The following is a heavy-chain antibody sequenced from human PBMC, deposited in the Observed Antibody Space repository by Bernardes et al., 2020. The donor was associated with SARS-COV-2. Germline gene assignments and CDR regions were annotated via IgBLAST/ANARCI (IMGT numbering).Heavy chain of an antibody. Sequence: GGSLRLSCAASGFTFSDYYMSWIRQAPGKGLEWVSYISSSSSYTNYADSVKGRFTISRDNAKNSLYLQMNSLRAEDTAVYYCARDPSPGIAVAFDYWGQGTLVTVSS. CDR1: GFTFSDYY. CDR2: ISSSSSYT. D-gene: IGHD6-19*01. CDR3: ARDPSPGIAVAFDY. J-gene: IGHJ4*02. V-gene: IGHV3-11*06.